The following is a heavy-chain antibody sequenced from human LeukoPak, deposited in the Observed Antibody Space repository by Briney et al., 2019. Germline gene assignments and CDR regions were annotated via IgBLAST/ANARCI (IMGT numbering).Heavy chain of an antibody. CDR1: GFTFDDYA. J-gene: IGHJ3*02. CDR2: ISWNSGSI. D-gene: IGHD1-26*01. CDR3: ARVVGATRGLDI. Sequence: PGGSLRLSCAASGFTFDDYAMHWVRQAPGKGLEWVSGISWNSGSIGYADSVKGRFTISRDNSKNTLYLQMNSLRAEDTAVYYCARVVGATRGLDIWGQGTMVTVSS. V-gene: IGHV3-9*01.